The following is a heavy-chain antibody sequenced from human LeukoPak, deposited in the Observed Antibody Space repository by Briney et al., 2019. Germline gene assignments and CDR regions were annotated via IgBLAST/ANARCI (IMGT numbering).Heavy chain of an antibody. CDR3: ASTNYGYSSEGLWFDP. Sequence: ASVKVSCKASGYTFTSYDINWVRQATGQGLEWMGWMNPNSGNTGYAQKFQGRATMTRNTSISTAYMELSSLRSEDTAVYYCASTNYGYSSEGLWFDPWGQGTLVTVSS. J-gene: IGHJ5*02. D-gene: IGHD6-25*01. CDR1: GYTFTSYD. CDR2: MNPNSGNT. V-gene: IGHV1-8*01.